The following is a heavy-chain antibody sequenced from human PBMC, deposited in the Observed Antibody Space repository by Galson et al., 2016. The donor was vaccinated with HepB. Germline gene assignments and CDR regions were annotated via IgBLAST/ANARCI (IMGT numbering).Heavy chain of an antibody. CDR1: GFTVSGNY. Sequence: SLRLSCAASGFTVSGNYMNWLRQAPGKGLEWVSVIYSGGSTYYADSVKGRFTISRDNSKNTLYLQMNRLRAEDTALDFCATRESGQTYWGQGTLVTVSS. V-gene: IGHV3-53*01. J-gene: IGHJ4*02. CDR2: IYSGGST. CDR3: ATRESGQTY. D-gene: IGHD2/OR15-2a*01.